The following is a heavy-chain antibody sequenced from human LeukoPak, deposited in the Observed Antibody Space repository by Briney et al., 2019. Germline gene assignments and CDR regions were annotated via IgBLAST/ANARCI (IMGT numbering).Heavy chain of an antibody. CDR1: GGSISSYY. CDR2: IYTSGST. Sequence: SETLSLTCTVSGGSISSYYWSWIRQPAGKGLEWIGRIYTSGSTNYNPSLKSRVTMSVDTSKNQFSLKLSFATAADTAVYYCARGPRYWYYFDYWGQGTLVTVSS. J-gene: IGHJ4*02. CDR3: ARGPRYWYYFDY. D-gene: IGHD2-8*02. V-gene: IGHV4-4*07.